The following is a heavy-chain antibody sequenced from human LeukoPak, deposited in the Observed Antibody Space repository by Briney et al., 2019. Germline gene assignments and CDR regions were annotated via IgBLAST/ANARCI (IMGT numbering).Heavy chain of an antibody. CDR3: ARETVWFGDTRNGYYGMDV. J-gene: IGHJ6*02. CDR2: IYYSGST. V-gene: IGHV4-59*01. CDR1: GGSISSYY. D-gene: IGHD3-10*01. Sequence: SETLSLTCTASGGSISSYYWSWIRQPPGKGLEWMGYIYYSGSTNYNPSLKSRVTISVDTSKNQFSLKLSSVTAADTAVYYCARETVWFGDTRNGYYGMDVWGQGTTVTVSS.